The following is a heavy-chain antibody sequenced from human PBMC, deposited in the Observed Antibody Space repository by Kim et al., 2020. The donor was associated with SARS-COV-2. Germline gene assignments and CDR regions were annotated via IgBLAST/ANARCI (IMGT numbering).Heavy chain of an antibody. CDR3: ARMDTAMVRAFDI. J-gene: IGHJ3*02. Sequence: GGSLRLSCAASGFTVSSNYMSWVRQAPGKGLEWVSVIYSGGSTYYADSVKGRFTISRHNSKNTLYLQMNSLRAEDTAVYYCARMDTAMVRAFDIWGQGTMVTVSS. D-gene: IGHD5-18*01. CDR2: IYSGGST. CDR1: GFTVSSNY. V-gene: IGHV3-53*04.